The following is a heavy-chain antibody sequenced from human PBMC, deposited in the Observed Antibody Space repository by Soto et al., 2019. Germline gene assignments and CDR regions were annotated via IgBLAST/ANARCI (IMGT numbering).Heavy chain of an antibody. Sequence: SETLSLTCTVSGGSISSYYWSWIRQPPGKGLEWIGYIYYSGSTNYNPSLKSRVTISVDTSKNQFSLKLSSVTAADTAVYYCAISPLRGDYARGNFGDEYYFDYWGQGTLVTVSS. V-gene: IGHV4-59*01. CDR1: GGSISSYY. CDR3: AISPLRGDYARGNFGDEYYFDY. CDR2: IYYSGST. D-gene: IGHD4-17*01. J-gene: IGHJ4*02.